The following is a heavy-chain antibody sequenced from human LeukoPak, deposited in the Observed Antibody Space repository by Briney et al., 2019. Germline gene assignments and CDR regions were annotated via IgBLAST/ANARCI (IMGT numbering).Heavy chain of an antibody. Sequence: SETLSLTCTVSGGSVSSYYWSWIRQPPGKGLEWIGYISNRGSTNCNPPLKSRVTISVDTSKNQISLKLNSVTAADTAAYYCAKMTTRRDDAFDMWGQGTMVTVSS. D-gene: IGHD5-24*01. CDR3: AKMTTRRDDAFDM. J-gene: IGHJ3*02. V-gene: IGHV4-59*02. CDR2: ISNRGST. CDR1: GGSVSSYY.